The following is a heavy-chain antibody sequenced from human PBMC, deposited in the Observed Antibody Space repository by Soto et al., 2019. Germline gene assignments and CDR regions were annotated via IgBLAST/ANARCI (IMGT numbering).Heavy chain of an antibody. D-gene: IGHD1-26*01. J-gene: IGHJ4*02. CDR2: IIPIFGTA. CDR3: ARDKEAGDSYFN. V-gene: IGHV1-69*06. CDR1: GGTFSSYA. Sequence: QVQLVQSGAEVKKPGSSVKVSCQASGGTFSSYAISWVRQAPGQGLEWMGGIIPIFGTANYAQKFQGRVTINADKYTRTAYMELSSLRSEDTAVYYCARDKEAGDSYFNWGQGTLVTVSS.